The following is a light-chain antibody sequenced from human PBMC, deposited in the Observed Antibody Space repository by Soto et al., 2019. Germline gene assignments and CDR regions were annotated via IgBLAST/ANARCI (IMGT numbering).Light chain of an antibody. Sequence: QSALTQPPSASGAPGQRVTISCSGSSSNIGSNTVNWYQQLPGTAPKLLMYSDNRRPSGVPDRFSGSKSGTSASLAISGLQSEDEADYYCAAWDDSLNGVVFGGGTKVTVL. CDR3: AAWDDSLNGVV. V-gene: IGLV1-44*01. CDR2: SDN. CDR1: SSNIGSNT. J-gene: IGLJ2*01.